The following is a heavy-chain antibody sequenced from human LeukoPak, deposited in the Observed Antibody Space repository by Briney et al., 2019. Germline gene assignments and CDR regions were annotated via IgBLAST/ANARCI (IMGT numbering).Heavy chain of an antibody. J-gene: IGHJ4*02. V-gene: IGHV4-39*01. Sequence: PSETLSLTCTVSGGPISSSSYYWGWIRQPPGKGLEWIGSMYYSGRPYYTPSLKSRVTISVDTSKNQFSLKLSSVTAADTAVYYCARRTTVTTSSFDYWGQGTLVTVSS. CDR1: GGPISSSSYY. CDR2: MYYSGRP. D-gene: IGHD4-17*01. CDR3: ARRTTVTTSSFDY.